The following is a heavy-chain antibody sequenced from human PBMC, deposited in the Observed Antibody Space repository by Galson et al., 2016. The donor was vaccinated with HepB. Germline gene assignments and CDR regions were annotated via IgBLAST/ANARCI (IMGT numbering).Heavy chain of an antibody. V-gene: IGHV1-24*01. CDR3: ASASQHSFGDY. CDR1: GYTLSDLS. Sequence: SVKVSCKVSGYTLSDLSMHWVRQAPGKGLEWMGGFDPEVGDTVYAQKFQGRVTMTEDTSTDTAYMALSSLGSEDTAIYYCASASQHSFGDYWGQGTLVTVPS. CDR2: FDPEVGDT. D-gene: IGHD5-18*01. J-gene: IGHJ4*02.